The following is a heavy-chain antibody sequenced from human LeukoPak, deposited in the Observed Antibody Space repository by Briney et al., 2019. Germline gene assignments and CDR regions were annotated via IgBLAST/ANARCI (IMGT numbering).Heavy chain of an antibody. Sequence: SETLSLTCTVSGGSINDYYWNWLRQPPGKGLEWVGFIYYRGTTNNNPSLKSRVTTSIDTSKKQFSLNLSSVTAADTAIYYCAGVFSGRRPFELWGQGILVTVSS. V-gene: IGHV4-59*03. J-gene: IGHJ4*02. CDR1: GGSINDYY. CDR2: IYYRGTT. CDR3: AGVFSGRRPFEL. D-gene: IGHD3-10*01.